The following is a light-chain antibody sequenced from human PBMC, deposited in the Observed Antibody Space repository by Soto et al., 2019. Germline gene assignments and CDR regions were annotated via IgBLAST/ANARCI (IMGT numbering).Light chain of an antibody. CDR1: SGSIASHF. CDR2: ENY. Sequence: NFMLTQPHSVSESPGKTVTISCTRSSGSIASHFVQWYQQRPASAPTTILYENYRRPSGVPDRFSGSVDSSSNSASLTIFGLKTEDEAVYYCQSYDDNTPPVVFGGGTKLTVL. CDR3: QSYDDNTPPVV. J-gene: IGLJ2*01. V-gene: IGLV6-57*04.